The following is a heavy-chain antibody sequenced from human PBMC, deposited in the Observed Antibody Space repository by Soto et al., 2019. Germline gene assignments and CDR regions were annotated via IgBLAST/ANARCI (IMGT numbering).Heavy chain of an antibody. Sequence: EVQLVQSGGSVVRPGGSLRLSCTASGFTFDDYGMAWVRQFPGKGLEWVSGVNWSGGNPGYADSVKGRFTISRDNAKKTLYLHMNSLRAGDTAFYYWARALSGHDHYFDSWGQGTLVTVST. CDR3: ARALSGHDHYFDS. V-gene: IGHV3-20*04. CDR1: GFTFDDYG. CDR2: VNWSGGNP. D-gene: IGHD5-12*01. J-gene: IGHJ4*02.